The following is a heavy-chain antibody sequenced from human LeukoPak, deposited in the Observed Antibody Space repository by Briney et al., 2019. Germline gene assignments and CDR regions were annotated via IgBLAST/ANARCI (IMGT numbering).Heavy chain of an antibody. J-gene: IGHJ4*02. CDR3: ARSRNFILTGYRKQGQPPNFDY. V-gene: IGHV4-34*01. Sequence: SETLSLTCAVYGGSFSGYYWSWIRQPPGKGLEWIGEINHSGSTNYNPSLKSRVTISVDTSKNQFSLKLSSVTAADTAVYYCARSRNFILTGYRKQGQPPNFDYWGQGTLVTVSS. D-gene: IGHD3-9*01. CDR2: INHSGST. CDR1: GGSFSGYY.